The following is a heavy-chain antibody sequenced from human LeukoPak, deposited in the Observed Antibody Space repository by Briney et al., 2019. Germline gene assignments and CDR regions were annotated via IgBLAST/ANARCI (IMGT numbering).Heavy chain of an antibody. V-gene: IGHV1-8*01. CDR1: GYTFTSYD. D-gene: IGHD2-15*01. CDR3: ARGLTSIVVVVAATPEYFDY. Sequence: ASVKVSCKASGYTFTSYDINWVRQATGQGLEWVGWMNPNSGNTGYAQKFQGRVTMTRNTSISTAYMELSSLRSEDTAVYYCARGLTSIVVVVAATPEYFDYWGQGTLVTVSS. CDR2: MNPNSGNT. J-gene: IGHJ4*02.